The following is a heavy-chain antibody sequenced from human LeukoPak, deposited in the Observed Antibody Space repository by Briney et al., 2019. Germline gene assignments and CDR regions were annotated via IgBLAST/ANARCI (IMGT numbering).Heavy chain of an antibody. V-gene: IGHV3-21*01. D-gene: IGHD4-17*01. CDR1: GFTFSSYS. Sequence: RGSLRLSCAASGFTFSSYSMNWVRQAPGKGLEWVSSISSISYIYYADSVKGRFTISRDAAKNSLYLQMNSLRAEDTAVYYCARDQYGDYALDYWGQGTLVTVSS. J-gene: IGHJ4*02. CDR2: ISSISYI. CDR3: ARDQYGDYALDY.